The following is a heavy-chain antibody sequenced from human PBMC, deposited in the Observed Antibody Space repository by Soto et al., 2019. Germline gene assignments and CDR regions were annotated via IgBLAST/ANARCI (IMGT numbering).Heavy chain of an antibody. CDR2: INHSGST. Sequence: KASETLSLTCAVYGGSFSGYYWSWIRQPPGKGLEWIGEINHSGSTNYNPSLKSRVTISVDTSKNQFSLKLSSVTAADTAVYYCARDRGYGDYVHWGQGTLVTVSS. J-gene: IGHJ4*02. CDR3: ARDRGYGDYVH. V-gene: IGHV4-34*01. CDR1: GGSFSGYY. D-gene: IGHD4-17*01.